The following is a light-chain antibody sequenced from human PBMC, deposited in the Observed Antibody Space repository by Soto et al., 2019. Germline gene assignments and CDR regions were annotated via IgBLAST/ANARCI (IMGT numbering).Light chain of an antibody. CDR3: QQYTSFSYT. CDR2: DAS. Sequence: DIQMTQAPSTLSASIGDRVTITCRASQSISNWLAWSQQQPGKAPKLLIYDASSLESGVPSRFSGSGSGTEFTLTISSLQPDDFAICYCQQYTSFSYTFGQGPK. J-gene: IGKJ2*01. V-gene: IGKV1-5*01. CDR1: QSISNW.